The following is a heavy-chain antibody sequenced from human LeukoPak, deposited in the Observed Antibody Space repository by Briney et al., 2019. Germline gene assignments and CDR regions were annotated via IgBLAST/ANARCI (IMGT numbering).Heavy chain of an antibody. D-gene: IGHD3/OR15-3a*01. J-gene: IGHJ4*02. CDR3: AKDHVDWGSSFDC. Sequence: GGSLRLSCAASGFTFSSYWMSWVRQAPGKGLEWVSAISGSGDSTHSADSVEGRFTISRDNSKNTLYLQLNSLRAEDTAIYYCAKDHVDWGSSFDCWGQGTLVTVSS. CDR2: ISGSGDST. V-gene: IGHV3-23*01. CDR1: GFTFSSYW.